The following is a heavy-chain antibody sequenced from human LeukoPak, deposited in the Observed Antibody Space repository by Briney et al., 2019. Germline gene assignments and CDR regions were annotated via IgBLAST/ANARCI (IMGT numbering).Heavy chain of an antibody. CDR2: IYHSEYT. CDR3: ARDTAMGTRTVDI. Sequence: PSGTLSLTCAVSGGSITSANWWSWVRQPPGKGLEWIGEIYHSEYTNYNPSLKSRVTISVDKSKNQFFLKLNSVTAADPAAYYCARDTAMGTRTVDIWGQGTMVTVSS. D-gene: IGHD5-18*01. J-gene: IGHJ3*02. V-gene: IGHV4-4*02. CDR1: GGSITSANW.